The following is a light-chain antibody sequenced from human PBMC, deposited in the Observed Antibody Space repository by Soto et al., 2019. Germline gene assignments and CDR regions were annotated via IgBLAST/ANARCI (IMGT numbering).Light chain of an antibody. CDR1: ESGSSSY. V-gene: IGKV3-20*01. CDR2: GAS. J-gene: IGKJ4*01. Sequence: EIVLTQSPGTLSLSPGERSTLSCRASESGSSSYLAWYQQKPGQAPRQLIYGASSRATGIPDRFSGSGSGTDFTLIITRLEPEDFAVYYCQHYRTSFGGGTRVEIK. CDR3: QHYRTS.